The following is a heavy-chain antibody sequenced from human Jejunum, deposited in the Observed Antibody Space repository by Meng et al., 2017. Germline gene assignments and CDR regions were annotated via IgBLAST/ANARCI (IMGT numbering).Heavy chain of an antibody. CDR3: ARATLARLFDS. J-gene: IGHJ4*02. Sequence: QGHLPGPGPGLVEPSGTLSLTCSVSGGSISGENLWSWVRQTPGKGLEWIGESYLSGSTYYNPSLASRVTISVDHSRDRFSLTVASVTAADTGVYFCARATLARLFDSWGQGRLVTVSS. CDR1: GGSISGENL. V-gene: IGHV4-4*02. D-gene: IGHD6-6*01. CDR2: SYLSGST.